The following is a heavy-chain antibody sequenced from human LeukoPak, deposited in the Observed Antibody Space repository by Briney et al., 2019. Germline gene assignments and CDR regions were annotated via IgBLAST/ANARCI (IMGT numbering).Heavy chain of an antibody. D-gene: IGHD2-2*01. Sequence: GGSLRLSCAASGFTFSSYAMSWVRQAPGKGLEWVSAISGSGGSTYYADSVKGRFTISRDNSKNPLYLQMNSLRAEDTAVYYCAKVKAQLLGMHHAFDIWGQGTMVTVSS. CDR3: AKVKAQLLGMHHAFDI. J-gene: IGHJ3*02. V-gene: IGHV3-23*01. CDR2: ISGSGGST. CDR1: GFTFSSYA.